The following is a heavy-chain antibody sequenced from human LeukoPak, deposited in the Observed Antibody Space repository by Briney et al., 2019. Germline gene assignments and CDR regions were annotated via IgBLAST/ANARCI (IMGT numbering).Heavy chain of an antibody. D-gene: IGHD5-24*01. J-gene: IGHJ4*02. Sequence: SETLSLTCTVSGYSISSGYYWGWIRQPPGKGLEGIGSIYHSGSTYYNPSLKSRVTISVDTSKNQFSLKLSSVTAADTAVYYCARDVEMATITGFDYWGQGTLVTVSS. CDR3: ARDVEMATITGFDY. CDR1: GYSISSGYY. V-gene: IGHV4-38-2*02. CDR2: IYHSGST.